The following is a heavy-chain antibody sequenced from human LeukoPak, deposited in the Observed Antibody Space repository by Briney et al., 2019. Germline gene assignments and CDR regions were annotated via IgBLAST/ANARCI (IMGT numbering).Heavy chain of an antibody. J-gene: IGHJ5*02. CDR3: ARVNVLYVSPNWFDP. CDR2: IYAGGAT. CDR1: GFTVSGNY. V-gene: IGHV3-66*01. D-gene: IGHD2-15*01. Sequence: GGSLRLSWAASGFTVSGNYMAWVRQAPGKVLEWVSVIYAGGATYYAESVKGRFTISRDKPNNTLYLQMNNLRPDDTALYYCARVNVLYVSPNWFDPWGQGTLVTVSS.